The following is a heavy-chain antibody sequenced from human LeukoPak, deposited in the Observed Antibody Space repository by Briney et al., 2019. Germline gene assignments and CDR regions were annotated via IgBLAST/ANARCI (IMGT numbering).Heavy chain of an antibody. V-gene: IGHV3-30*18. Sequence: AGGSLRLSCAASGFTFSSYGMHWVRQAPGKGLEWVAVISYDGSNKYYADSVKGRFTISRDNSKNTLYLQMNSLRAEDTAVYYCAKDQRDGYSSHQLDYWGQGTLVTVSS. CDR1: GFTFSSYG. CDR3: AKDQRDGYSSHQLDY. CDR2: ISYDGSNK. D-gene: IGHD5-24*01. J-gene: IGHJ4*02.